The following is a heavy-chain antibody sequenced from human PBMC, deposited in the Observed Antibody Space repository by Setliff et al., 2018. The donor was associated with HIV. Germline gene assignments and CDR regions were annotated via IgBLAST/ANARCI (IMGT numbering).Heavy chain of an antibody. CDR3: ARDDSNGNTDAFDI. D-gene: IGHD5-18*01. CDR2: ISRGGGST. Sequence: HPGGSLRLSCAASGFTFWSHSMLWVRQAPGKGLQWVAYISRGGGSTYYADSVKGRFTISRDNPKNSLYLQMTSLRAEDTAVYYCARDDSNGNTDAFDIWGQGTMVTVSS. CDR1: GFTFWSHS. J-gene: IGHJ3*02. V-gene: IGHV3-48*04.